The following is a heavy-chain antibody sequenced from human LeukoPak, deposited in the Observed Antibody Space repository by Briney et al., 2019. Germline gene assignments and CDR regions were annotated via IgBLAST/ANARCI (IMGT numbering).Heavy chain of an antibody. J-gene: IGHJ4*02. V-gene: IGHV4-61*02. CDR2: IYTSGST. CDR3: ARDGAYYDILTGYSPYFDY. CDR1: GGSISSGSHY. D-gene: IGHD3-9*01. Sequence: PSETLSLTCTVSGGSISSGSHYWSWIRQPAGKGLEWIGRIYTSGSTNYNPSLKSRVTISVDTSKNQFSLKLSSVTAADTAVYYCARDGAYYDILTGYSPYFDYWGQGTLVTVSS.